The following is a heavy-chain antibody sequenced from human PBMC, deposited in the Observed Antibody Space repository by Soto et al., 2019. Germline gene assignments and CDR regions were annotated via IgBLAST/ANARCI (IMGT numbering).Heavy chain of an antibody. J-gene: IGHJ2*01. D-gene: IGHD2-21*02. CDR1: GLTFGNYA. CDR3: AVTPNCRHDCSAASYWYFEI. V-gene: IGHV3-23*01. CDR2: ISGDSGRT. Sequence: EVQLLESGGGLVQPGGSVRLSCAASGLTFGNYAMSWVRQAPGKGLEWVSAISGDSGRTYYADSVKGRFTICRDNSKNTLYLQMNSLRAEDTAVYYCAVTPNCRHDCSAASYWYFEIWGRGTLVTVSS.